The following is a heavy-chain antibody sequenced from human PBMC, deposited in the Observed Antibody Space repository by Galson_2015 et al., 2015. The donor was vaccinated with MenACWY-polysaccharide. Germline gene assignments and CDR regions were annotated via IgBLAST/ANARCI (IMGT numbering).Heavy chain of an antibody. D-gene: IGHD2-2*01. CDR3: ATNRGYDTFDH. Sequence: ALRLSCAASGFTFSSYWMSWVRQAPGKGLEWVADIKEVGSEKYYVDSVKGRFTISRDNAKKSLYLQMNSLRAEDTAIYYCATNRGYDTFDHWGQGALVIVSS. CDR2: IKEVGSEK. J-gene: IGHJ4*02. CDR1: GFTFSSYW. V-gene: IGHV3-7*03.